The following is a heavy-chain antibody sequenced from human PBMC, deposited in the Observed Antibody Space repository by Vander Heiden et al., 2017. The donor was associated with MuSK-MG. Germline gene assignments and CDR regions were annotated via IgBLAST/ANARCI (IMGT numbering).Heavy chain of an antibody. CDR2: INEDGTEK. Sequence: EVQLVASGGGLVQPGGSLRLSCEASGLTFSNDRMSWIRQAPGKGLEWVANINEDGTEKYDVDSVKGRFTISRENAKNSLYLQMNSLRAEDTAVYYCARGRSLADWGQGTTVTVSS. J-gene: IGHJ6*02. CDR3: ARGRSLAD. D-gene: IGHD3-10*01. V-gene: IGHV3-7*03. CDR1: GLTFSNDR.